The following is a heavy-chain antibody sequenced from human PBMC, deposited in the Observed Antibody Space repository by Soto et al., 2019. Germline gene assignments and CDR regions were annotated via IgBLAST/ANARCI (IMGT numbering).Heavy chain of an antibody. Sequence: PSETLSLTCTVSGGSVTDFYWSWIRQPPGKGLEWIGYIFHSGSSNYHPSLKSRVTISVDTSKSQISLRLTSVTAADTAVYYCARASGLGVAHIDYWGQGTLVTVSS. CDR1: GGSVTDFY. J-gene: IGHJ4*02. CDR2: IFHSGSS. CDR3: ARASGLGVAHIDY. D-gene: IGHD6-19*01. V-gene: IGHV4-59*02.